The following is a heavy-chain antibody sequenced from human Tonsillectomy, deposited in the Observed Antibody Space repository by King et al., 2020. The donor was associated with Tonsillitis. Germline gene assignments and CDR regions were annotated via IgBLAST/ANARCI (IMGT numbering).Heavy chain of an antibody. D-gene: IGHD2-2*01. V-gene: IGHV3-30-3*01. CDR2: LSFDGSNK. CDR3: ARDSGRGCSSTTCPPGFFQH. J-gene: IGHJ1*01. CDR1: GFTFSSYA. Sequence: VQLVESGGGVVQPGRSLRLSCAASGFTFSSYAIHWVRPAPGEWLEWVAGLSFDGSNKDYADSVKGRFTVSRDNSKNTLYLQMNSLRAEDTAVYYCARDSGRGCSSTTCPPGFFQHWGQGTLVTVSS.